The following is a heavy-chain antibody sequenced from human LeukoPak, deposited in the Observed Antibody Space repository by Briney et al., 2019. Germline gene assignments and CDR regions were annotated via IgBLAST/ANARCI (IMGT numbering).Heavy chain of an antibody. CDR1: GGSISSSSYY. Sequence: SETLSLTCTVSGGSISSSSYYWGWIRQPPGKGLEWIGSIYYSGSTYYNPSLKSRVTISVDKSKNQFSLKLSSVTAADTAVYYCARVGATTFYYYMDVWGKGTTVTVSS. CDR3: ARVGATTFYYYMDV. V-gene: IGHV4-39*07. D-gene: IGHD1-26*01. CDR2: IYYSGST. J-gene: IGHJ6*03.